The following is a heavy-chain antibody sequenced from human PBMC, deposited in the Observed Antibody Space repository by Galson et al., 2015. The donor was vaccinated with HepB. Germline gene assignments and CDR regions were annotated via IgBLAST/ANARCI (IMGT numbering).Heavy chain of an antibody. V-gene: IGHV3-33*01. J-gene: IGHJ4*02. Sequence: SLRLSCATSGFTFSSYGMHWVRQAPGKGLEWVAVIWYDVSNKYYADTVKGRFTITRDDSKTTPYLQMNSLRSEDTAVYYCSREFEAFPHPLIAAAGVFDYWGQGTLVTVSS. CDR2: IWYDVSNK. CDR3: SREFEAFPHPLIAAAGVFDY. CDR1: GFTFSSYG. D-gene: IGHD6-13*01.